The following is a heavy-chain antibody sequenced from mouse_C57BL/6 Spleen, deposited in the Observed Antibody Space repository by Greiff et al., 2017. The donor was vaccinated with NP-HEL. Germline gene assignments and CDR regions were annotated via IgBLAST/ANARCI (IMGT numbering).Heavy chain of an antibody. CDR3: ARYHYYGSSYDAMDY. V-gene: IGHV1-50*01. CDR1: GYTFTSYW. D-gene: IGHD1-1*01. J-gene: IGHJ4*01. CDR2: IDPSDSYT. Sequence: QVQLQQPGAELVKPGASVKLSCKASGYTFTSYWMQWVKQRPGQGLEWIGEIDPSDSYTNYNQKFKGKATLTVDTSSSTAYMQLSSLTSEDSAVYYCARYHYYGSSYDAMDYWGQGTSVTVSS.